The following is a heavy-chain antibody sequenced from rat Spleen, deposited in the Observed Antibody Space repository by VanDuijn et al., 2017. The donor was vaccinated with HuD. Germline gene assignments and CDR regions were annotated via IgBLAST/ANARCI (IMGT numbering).Heavy chain of an antibody. CDR3: ARHTRVWRFPY. D-gene: IGHD1-11*01. Sequence: EVHLVESGGGLVQPGRSLKLSCAASGFTFSDYYMAWVRQAPKKGLEWVASISHEGSSPEYGNAVKGRFTISRDNAKNTLYLQMNSLRSEDTATYYCARHTRVWRFPYWGQGTLVTVSS. V-gene: IGHV5-22*01. J-gene: IGHJ3*01. CDR1: GFTFSDYY. CDR2: ISHEGSSP.